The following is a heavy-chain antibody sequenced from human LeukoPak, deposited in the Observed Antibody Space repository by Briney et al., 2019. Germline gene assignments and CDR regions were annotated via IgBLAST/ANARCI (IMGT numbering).Heavy chain of an antibody. CDR1: GFTFSSYN. D-gene: IGHD5-24*01. J-gene: IGHJ4*02. V-gene: IGHV3-23*01. CDR2: ISGSGGST. CDR3: AKGALPRGGYNRGPFDY. Sequence: QAGGSLRLSCAASGFTFSSYNMNWVRQAPGKGLEWVSAISGSGGSTYYADSVKGRFTISRDNSKNTLYLQMNSLRAEDTAVYYCAKGALPRGGYNRGPFDYWGQGTLVTVSS.